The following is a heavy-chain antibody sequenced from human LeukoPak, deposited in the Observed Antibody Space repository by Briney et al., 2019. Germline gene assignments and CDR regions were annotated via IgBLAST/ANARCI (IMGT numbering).Heavy chain of an antibody. CDR3: AKRRRNYYDSSGYYYFDY. CDR2: IGGSGGST. D-gene: IGHD3-22*01. Sequence: PGGSLRLSCAASGFTFSSYAMSWVRQAPGKGLEWVSAIGGSGGSTYYADSVKGRFTISRDNSKNTLYLQMNSLRAEDTAVYYCAKRRRNYYDSSGYYYFDYWGQGTLVTVSS. J-gene: IGHJ4*02. CDR1: GFTFSSYA. V-gene: IGHV3-23*01.